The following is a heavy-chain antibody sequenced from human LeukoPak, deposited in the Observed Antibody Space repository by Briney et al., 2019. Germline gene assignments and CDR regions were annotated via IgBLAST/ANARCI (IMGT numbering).Heavy chain of an antibody. Sequence: GGSLRLSCAASGFTFSSYWMSWVRQAPGKGLEWVANIKQDGSEKYYVDSVKGRFTISRDNARNSLYLQMNSLRAEDTAVYYCARDKSVYYDTSGSRFDYWGQGTLVTVSS. V-gene: IGHV3-7*01. CDR1: GFTFSSYW. CDR2: IKQDGSEK. J-gene: IGHJ4*02. D-gene: IGHD3-22*01. CDR3: ARDKSVYYDTSGSRFDY.